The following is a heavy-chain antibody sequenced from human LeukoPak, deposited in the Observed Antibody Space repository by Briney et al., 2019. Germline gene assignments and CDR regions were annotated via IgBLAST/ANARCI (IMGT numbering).Heavy chain of an antibody. V-gene: IGHV3-23*01. D-gene: IGHD6-13*01. Sequence: GGSLRLSCAASGFTFSSYAMSWVRQAPGKGLEWVSAISGSGGTTYYADSVKGRFTISRDNSKNTLYLQMNSPRAEDTAVYFCASLAAAAGTGNWGQGILVTVSS. J-gene: IGHJ4*02. CDR1: GFTFSSYA. CDR2: ISGSGGTT. CDR3: ASLAAAAGTGN.